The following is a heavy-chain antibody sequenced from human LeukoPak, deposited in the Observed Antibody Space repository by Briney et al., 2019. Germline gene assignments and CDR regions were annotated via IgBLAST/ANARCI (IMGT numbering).Heavy chain of an antibody. D-gene: IGHD2-2*01. Sequence: GGSLRLSCAASGFTFSSYSMNWVRQAPGKGLEWVSYISSSSTIYYADPLKGRFTISRDDAENSLYLQMNSLRAEDTAVYYCARGSSVTAAPIDYWGQGTLVTVSS. CDR3: ARGSSVTAAPIDY. CDR1: GFTFSSYS. J-gene: IGHJ4*02. V-gene: IGHV3-48*01. CDR2: ISSSSTI.